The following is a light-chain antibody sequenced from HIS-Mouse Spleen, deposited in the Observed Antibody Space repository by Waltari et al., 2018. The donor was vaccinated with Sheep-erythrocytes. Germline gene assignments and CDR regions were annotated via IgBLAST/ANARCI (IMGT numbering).Light chain of an antibody. V-gene: IGLV2-11*01. CDR1: SSDVGGYNY. J-gene: IGLJ1*01. CDR3: CSYAGRYNHV. Sequence: QSALTQPRSVSGSPGQSVTISCTGTSSDVGGYNYVSWYQQHPGKAPKHMIYDVSKRPHGVPDRFSGSKSGNPASLTLSGLQAEDEADYYCCSYAGRYNHVFATGTKVTVL. CDR2: DVS.